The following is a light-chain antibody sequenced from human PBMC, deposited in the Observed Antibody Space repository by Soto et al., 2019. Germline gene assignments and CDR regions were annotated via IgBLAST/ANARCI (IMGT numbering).Light chain of an antibody. V-gene: IGKV3-15*01. J-gene: IGKJ4*01. Sequence: EIVMTQSPTTLSVSPGERATLSCRASQSVYNTLAWYQQKPGQAPRLLIYGASTRATGIPARFSGSESGTEFTLTISSLQSEDFATYYCQQYSKWPLTFGEGTKVEIK. CDR3: QQYSKWPLT. CDR1: QSVYNT. CDR2: GAS.